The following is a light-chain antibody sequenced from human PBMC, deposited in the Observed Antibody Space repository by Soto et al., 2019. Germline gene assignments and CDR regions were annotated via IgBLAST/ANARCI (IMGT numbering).Light chain of an antibody. CDR1: QSVSGD. Sequence: EIVSTPSRATRSVSAGASAALSCTASQSVSGDLAWYHHKPGQAHRLLIYDASTRALDTPARFAGSGAGTEFTLNISRLQSEDFAVYVCKQYNNWPITVGPGTRLEIK. V-gene: IGKV3-15*01. CDR2: DAS. J-gene: IGKJ5*01. CDR3: KQYNNWPIT.